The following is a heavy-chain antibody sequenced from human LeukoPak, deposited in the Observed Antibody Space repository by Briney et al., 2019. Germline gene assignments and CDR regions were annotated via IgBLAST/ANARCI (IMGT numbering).Heavy chain of an antibody. CDR3: ARDPTVDAFDI. D-gene: IGHD4-17*01. J-gene: IGHJ3*02. Sequence: SETLSLTCAVYGGSFSGYYWSWIRQPPGKGLEWIGEINHSGSTNYNPPLKSRVTISVDTSKNQFSLKLSSVTAADTAVYYCARDPTVDAFDIWGQGTMVTVSS. V-gene: IGHV4-34*01. CDR2: INHSGST. CDR1: GGSFSGYY.